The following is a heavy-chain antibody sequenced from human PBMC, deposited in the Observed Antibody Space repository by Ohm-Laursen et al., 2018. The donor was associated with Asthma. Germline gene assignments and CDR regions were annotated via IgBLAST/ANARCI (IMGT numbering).Heavy chain of an antibody. CDR3: LTLSGWYSGEFDY. V-gene: IGHV3-15*01. J-gene: IGHJ4*02. CDR2: IKSKTDGGTT. CDR1: GFTFSNAW. Sequence: GSLRLSCAASGFTFSNAWMSWVRQAPGKGLEWVGRIKSKTDGGTTDYAAPVKGRFTISRDDSKNTLYLQMNSLKTEDTAVYYCLTLSGWYSGEFDYWGQGTLVTVSS. D-gene: IGHD6-19*01.